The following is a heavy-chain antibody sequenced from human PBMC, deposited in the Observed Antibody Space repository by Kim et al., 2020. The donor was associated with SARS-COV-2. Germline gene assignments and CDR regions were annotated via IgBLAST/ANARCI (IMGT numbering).Heavy chain of an antibody. CDR1: GFTFSSYA. CDR2: ISYDGSNK. CDR3: ARELDFGNVLLWFGDSGFDY. V-gene: IGHV3-30*04. J-gene: IGHJ4*02. D-gene: IGHD3-10*01. Sequence: GGSLRLSCAASGFTFSSYAMHWVRQAPGKGLEWVAVISYDGSNKYYADSVKGRFTISRDNSKNTLYLQMNSLRAEDTAVYYCARELDFGNVLLWFGDSGFDYWGQGTLVTVSS.